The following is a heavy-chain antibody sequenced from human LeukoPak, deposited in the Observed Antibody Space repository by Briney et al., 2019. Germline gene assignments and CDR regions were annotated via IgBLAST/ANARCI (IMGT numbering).Heavy chain of an antibody. Sequence: ASVKVSCKASGYTFTNYDINWVRQATGQGLEWMGWMNPNSGNTGYAQKFRGRVTMTRNTSVTTAYMELSSLRSEDTATYYCVRGRGRTYCGGDCYPDYWGQGTLVTVSS. J-gene: IGHJ4*02. CDR3: VRGRGRTYCGGDCYPDY. D-gene: IGHD2-21*02. CDR1: GYTFTNYD. CDR2: MNPNSGNT. V-gene: IGHV1-8*01.